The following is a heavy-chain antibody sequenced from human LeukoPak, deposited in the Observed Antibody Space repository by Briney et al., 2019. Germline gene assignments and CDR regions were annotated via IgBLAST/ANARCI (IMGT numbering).Heavy chain of an antibody. V-gene: IGHV3-15*01. Sequence: GGSLRLSCAASGFTFSKAWMSWVRQAPGKGLEWVGRIKSETDGGTTDYAAPVKGRFTISRDDSKNTLYLQMNSLRAEDTSVYYCAKPYYYGSRSYMDYWGQGTLVTVSS. J-gene: IGHJ4*02. CDR1: GFTFSKAW. CDR3: AKPYYYGSRSYMDY. D-gene: IGHD3-10*01. CDR2: IKSETDGGTT.